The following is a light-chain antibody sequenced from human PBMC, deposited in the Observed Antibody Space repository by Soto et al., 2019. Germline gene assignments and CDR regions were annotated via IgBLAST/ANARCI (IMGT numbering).Light chain of an antibody. V-gene: IGLV1-40*01. Sequence: QSVLTQPPSVSGAPGQRVTISCTGSRSNIGAGYDVHWYQQLPRAAPKLLMYANNNRPSGVPVRFSASKSGTSASLAITGLQPDDEADYYCQTYDSGLNVVVFGGGTKLTVL. CDR3: QTYDSGLNVVV. J-gene: IGLJ2*01. CDR1: RSNIGAGYD. CDR2: ANN.